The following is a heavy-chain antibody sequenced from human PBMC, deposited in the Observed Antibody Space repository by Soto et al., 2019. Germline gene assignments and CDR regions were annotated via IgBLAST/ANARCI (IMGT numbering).Heavy chain of an antibody. CDR2: IAFDGSET. CDR1: YA. Sequence: YAKHWVRQEPGKGLEWVAVIAFDGSETFFVDAVKGRFSISRDESTNTLYLEMNDLKPEDTAVYYCARDLGGYAHPWGPLDYWGQGSRVTVS. J-gene: IGHJ4*02. V-gene: IGHV3-30-3*01. CDR3: ARDLGGYAHPWGPLDY. D-gene: IGHD2-2*01.